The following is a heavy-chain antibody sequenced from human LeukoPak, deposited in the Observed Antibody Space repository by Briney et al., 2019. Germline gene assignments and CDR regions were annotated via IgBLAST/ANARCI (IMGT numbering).Heavy chain of an antibody. D-gene: IGHD5-18*01. J-gene: IGHJ3*02. CDR1: GGSISSYY. Sequence: SETLSLTCTVSGGSISSYYWSWIRQPPGTGLEWIGYIYYSGSTNYNPSLKSRVTISVGTSKNQFSLKLSSVTAADTAAYYCATERGYSYGQGAFDIWGQGTMVTVSS. CDR2: IYYSGST. V-gene: IGHV4-59*01. CDR3: ATERGYSYGQGAFDI.